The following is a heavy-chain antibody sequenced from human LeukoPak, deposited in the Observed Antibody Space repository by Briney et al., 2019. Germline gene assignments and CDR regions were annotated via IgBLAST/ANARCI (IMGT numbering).Heavy chain of an antibody. J-gene: IGHJ4*02. D-gene: IGHD6-13*01. Sequence: PGGALRLSCAASGFTFSSYIMNWVRQAPGKGRGWVSSISSSSSYIYYADSVKGRFTISSDNDKNPLYLQMNRMRAEDTAVYYCARDKYIAAASGSFDYWGQGTLVTVSS. CDR2: ISSSSSYI. CDR1: GFTFSSYI. CDR3: ARDKYIAAASGSFDY. V-gene: IGHV3-21*01.